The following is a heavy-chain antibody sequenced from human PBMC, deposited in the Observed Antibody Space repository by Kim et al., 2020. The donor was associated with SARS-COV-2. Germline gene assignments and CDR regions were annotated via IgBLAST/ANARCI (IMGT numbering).Heavy chain of an antibody. D-gene: IGHD6-19*01. Sequence: SETLSLTCAVYGGSFSGYYWSWIRQPPGKGLEWIGEINHSGSTNYNPSLKSRVTISVDTSKNQFSLKLSSVTAADTAVYYCFMLLDSSGEAYWGQGTLVTVSS. J-gene: IGHJ4*02. CDR1: GGSFSGYY. V-gene: IGHV4-34*01. CDR2: INHSGST. CDR3: FMLLDSSGEAY.